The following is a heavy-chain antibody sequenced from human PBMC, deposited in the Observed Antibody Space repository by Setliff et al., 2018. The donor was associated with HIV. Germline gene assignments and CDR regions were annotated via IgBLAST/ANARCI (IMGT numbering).Heavy chain of an antibody. CDR1: GGSISSYY. D-gene: IGHD3-16*01. V-gene: IGHV4-59*12. Sequence: LSLTCTVSGGSISSYYWSWIRQPPGKGLEWIGSIYYDGRTFYKPSLKSRLTISVDTSKNQFSLSLNSVTAADTTVYFCARGGAVSADFDSWGQGTLVTVSS. CDR3: ARGGAVSADFDS. CDR2: IYYDGRT. J-gene: IGHJ5*01.